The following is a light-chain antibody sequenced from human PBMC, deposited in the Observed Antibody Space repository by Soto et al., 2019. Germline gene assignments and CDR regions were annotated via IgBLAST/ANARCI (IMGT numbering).Light chain of an antibody. J-gene: IGKJ1*01. CDR2: DAS. Sequence: EVVVTQSPATLSVSPGERATLSCRASQSISTNLAWHQQKPGQAPRLLIYDASTRATGVPARFSGSGSGTEFTLTISSLQSEDFAVYYCQQYNNWPQTFGQGTQVEIK. CDR1: QSISTN. V-gene: IGKV3-15*01. CDR3: QQYNNWPQT.